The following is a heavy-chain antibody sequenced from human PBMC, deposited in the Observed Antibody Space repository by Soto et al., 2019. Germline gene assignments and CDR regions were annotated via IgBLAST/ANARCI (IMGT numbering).Heavy chain of an antibody. CDR2: IKSKTDGGTT. CDR3: TTGMPSYYGSGSPSAPDY. CDR1: GFTFSNAW. V-gene: IGHV3-15*01. Sequence: GGSLRLSCAASGFTFSNAWMSWVRQAPGKGLEWVGRIKSKTDGGTTDYAAPVKGRFTISRDDSKNTLYLQMNSLKTEDTAVYYCTTGMPSYYGSGSPSAPDYWGQGTLVTVSS. D-gene: IGHD3-10*01. J-gene: IGHJ4*02.